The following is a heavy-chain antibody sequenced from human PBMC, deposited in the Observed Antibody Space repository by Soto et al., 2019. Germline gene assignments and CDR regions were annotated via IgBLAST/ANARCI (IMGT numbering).Heavy chain of an antibody. J-gene: IGHJ4*02. CDR1: GYTFTSDD. CDR2: MNPNSGNT. Sequence: AXXKVSCRASGYTFTSDDINGLRQATGQGLEWMGWMNPNSGNTGYAQKFQGRVTMTRNTSISTAYMELRSLRSEDTAVYYCARGPPYTVMNYWGQGTLVTVSS. V-gene: IGHV1-8*01. CDR3: ARGPPYTVMNY. D-gene: IGHD4-17*01.